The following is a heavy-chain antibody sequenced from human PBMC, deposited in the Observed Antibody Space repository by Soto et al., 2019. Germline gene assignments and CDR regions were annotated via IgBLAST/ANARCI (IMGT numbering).Heavy chain of an antibody. CDR3: AREGLSPKSPSHAFDI. CDR1: GGSISSSNW. J-gene: IGHJ3*02. Sequence: QVQLQESGPGLVKPSGTLSLTCAVSGGSISSSNWWSWVRQPPGKGLEWIGEIYHSGSTNYNPSLKSRVTLSVDKSKNQFSLKLSSVTAADTAVYYCAREGLSPKSPSHAFDIWGQGTMVTVSS. V-gene: IGHV4-4*02. CDR2: IYHSGST. D-gene: IGHD3-3*02.